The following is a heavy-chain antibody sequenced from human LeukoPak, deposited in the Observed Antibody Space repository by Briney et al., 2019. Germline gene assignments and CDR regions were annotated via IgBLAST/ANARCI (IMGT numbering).Heavy chain of an antibody. CDR2: IYYSGST. Sequence: SETLSLTCTVSGGSISSSSYYWGWIRQPPGKGLEWIGGIYYSGSTYYNPSLKSRVTISVDTSKNQFSLKLSSVTAADTAVYYCARGGGDYYYYMDVWGKGTTVTVSS. CDR1: GGSISSSSYY. V-gene: IGHV4-39*07. J-gene: IGHJ6*03. CDR3: ARGGGDYYYYMDV. D-gene: IGHD3-3*01.